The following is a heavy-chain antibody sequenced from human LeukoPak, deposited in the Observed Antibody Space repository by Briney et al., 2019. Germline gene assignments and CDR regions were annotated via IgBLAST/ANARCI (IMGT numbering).Heavy chain of an antibody. V-gene: IGHV3-7*05. Sequence: PGGSLRLSCAASGFTFSSYRMSWVRQAPGKGPEWVANIKEDGSEKYYVGSVKGRFSISRDNAKNSLYLQMNSLRAEDTAVYYCARDYDFVWGSYRYDFFDYWGEGTLVTVSS. CDR1: GFTFSSYR. D-gene: IGHD3-16*02. J-gene: IGHJ4*02. CDR2: IKEDGSEK. CDR3: ARDYDFVWGSYRYDFFDY.